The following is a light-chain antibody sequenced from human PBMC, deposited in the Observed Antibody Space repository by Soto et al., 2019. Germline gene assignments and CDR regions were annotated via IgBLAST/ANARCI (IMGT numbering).Light chain of an antibody. V-gene: IGKV3D-20*01. CDR2: DAS. CDR3: HHYGTSPLT. Sequence: EVVLTQSPAILSLSPGERATRSCVASQTVRRNFLAWYQKRPGLAPRLLIYDASSRATGLPVRFSGSGSGTEFALPISSLEPEDFAVYYCHHYGTSPLTFGQGTKVESK. CDR1: QTVRRNF. J-gene: IGKJ1*01.